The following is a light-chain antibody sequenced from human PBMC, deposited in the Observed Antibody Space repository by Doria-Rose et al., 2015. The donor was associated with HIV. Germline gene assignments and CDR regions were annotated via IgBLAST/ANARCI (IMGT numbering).Light chain of an antibody. V-gene: IGKV4-1*01. J-gene: IGKJ1*01. Sequence: VLTQSPDSLTVSLGGRATINCKSSQSVLYSSNNKNYLAWYQQKTGQPPKLLIYWASTRESGVPGRFSGSGSGTDFTLTISSLQAEDVAVYYCQQYYSIHRTGGQGTKVEIK. CDR3: QQYYSIHRT. CDR1: QSVLYSSNNKNY. CDR2: WAS.